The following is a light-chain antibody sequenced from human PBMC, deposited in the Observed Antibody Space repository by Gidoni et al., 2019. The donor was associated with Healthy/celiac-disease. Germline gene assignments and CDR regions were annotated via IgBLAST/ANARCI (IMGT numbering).Light chain of an antibody. CDR2: DAS. Sequence: IQITQSPSSLSASVGDRVTITCQASQDISNYLNWYQKKPGKAPKLLIYDASNLETGVPSRFSGSGSGTDFTFTISSMQPEDSATYYCQQYDNLYTFGQGTKLEIK. V-gene: IGKV1-33*01. CDR3: QQYDNLYT. CDR1: QDISNY. J-gene: IGKJ2*01.